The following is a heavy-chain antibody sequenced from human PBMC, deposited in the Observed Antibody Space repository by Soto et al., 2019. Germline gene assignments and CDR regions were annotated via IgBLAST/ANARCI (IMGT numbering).Heavy chain of an antibody. CDR3: AVERGAADRRGWFDP. V-gene: IGHV1-46*01. CDR1: GYTLTNYH. J-gene: IGHJ5*02. Sequence: ASVKGSCKASGYTLTNYHIPWGRQAPGQGPEWMGIINPSGGSTSYAQKFQGRVTMTRDTSTSTVYMELSSLRSEDTAVYYCAVERGAADRRGWFDPWGQGTLVTVSS. CDR2: INPSGGST. D-gene: IGHD6-13*01.